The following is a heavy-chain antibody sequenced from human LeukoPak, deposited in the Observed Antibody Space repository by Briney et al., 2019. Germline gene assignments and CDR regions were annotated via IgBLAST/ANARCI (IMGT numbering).Heavy chain of an antibody. CDR1: GFTFSSYS. J-gene: IGHJ4*02. V-gene: IGHV3-21*01. Sequence: KAGGSLRLSCAASGFTFSSYSMNWVRQAPGKGLEWVSSISSSSSYIYYADSVKGRFTISRDNAKNSLYLQMDSLRVDDTAVYYCARGRLAAYSSSSDFDYWGQGTLVTVS. CDR2: ISSSSSYI. CDR3: ARGRLAAYSSSSDFDY. D-gene: IGHD6-13*01.